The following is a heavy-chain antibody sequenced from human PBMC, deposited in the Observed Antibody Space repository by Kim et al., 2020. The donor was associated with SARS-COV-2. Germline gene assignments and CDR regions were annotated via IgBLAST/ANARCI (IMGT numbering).Heavy chain of an antibody. CDR3: ARVYYDFWSGYHYYYYYYMDV. CDR1: GFTVSSNY. CDR2: IYSGGST. Sequence: GWSLRLSCAASGFTVSSNYMSWVRQAPGKGLEWVSVIYSGGSTYYADSVKGRFTISRDNSKNTLYLQMNSLRAEDTAVYYCARVYYDFWSGYHYYYYYYMDVWGKGTTVTVSS. J-gene: IGHJ6*03. V-gene: IGHV3-66*01. D-gene: IGHD3-3*01.